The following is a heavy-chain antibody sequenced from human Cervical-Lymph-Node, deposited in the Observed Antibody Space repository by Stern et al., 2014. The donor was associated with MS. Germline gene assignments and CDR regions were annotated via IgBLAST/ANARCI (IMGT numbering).Heavy chain of an antibody. V-gene: IGHV3-23*04. CDR1: GFTFSSYA. CDR3: AKYRELYTAMGKRGYFDY. J-gene: IGHJ4*02. CDR2: ISGSGGST. D-gene: IGHD5-18*01. Sequence: EVQLEESGGGLVQPGGSLRLSCAASGFTFSSYAMSWVRQAPGQGLEQVSAISGSGGSTYYADSVKGRFTISRDNSKNTLYLQMNSLRAEDTAVYYCAKYRELYTAMGKRGYFDYWGQGTLVTVSS.